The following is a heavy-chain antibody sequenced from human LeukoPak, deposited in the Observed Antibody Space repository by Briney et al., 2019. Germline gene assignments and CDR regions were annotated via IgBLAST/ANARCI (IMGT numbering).Heavy chain of an antibody. CDR2: ISGSGGST. CDR3: ARGRGSYFGNWFDP. Sequence: GGSLRLSCAASGFTFSSYAMSWVRQAPGKGLEWVSAISGSGGSTYYADSVKGRFTISRDNSKNTLYLQMNSLRAEDTAVYYCARGRGSYFGNWFDPWGQGTLVTVSS. D-gene: IGHD1-26*01. J-gene: IGHJ5*02. CDR1: GFTFSSYA. V-gene: IGHV3-23*01.